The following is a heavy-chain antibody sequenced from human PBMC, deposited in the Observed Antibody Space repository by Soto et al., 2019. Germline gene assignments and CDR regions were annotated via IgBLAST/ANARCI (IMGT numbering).Heavy chain of an antibody. CDR2: IYSGGST. CDR1: GFTVSSNY. D-gene: IGHD3-22*01. CDR3: ARSGWLSPFDY. J-gene: IGHJ4*02. V-gene: IGHV3-66*01. Sequence: EVQLVESGGGLVQPGGSLRLSCAASGFTVSSNYMSWVRQAPGKGLEWVSVIYSGGSTYYADSVKGRFTISRDNYKNTLDLQMNSLRAEDTAVDYSARSGWLSPFDYWGQGTLVTVSS.